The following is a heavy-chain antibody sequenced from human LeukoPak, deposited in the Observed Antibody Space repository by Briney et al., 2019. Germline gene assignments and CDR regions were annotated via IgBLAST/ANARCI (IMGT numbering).Heavy chain of an antibody. CDR3: AKGVKEVDFWSGYYTSWFDP. V-gene: IGHV3-23*01. Sequence: PGGSLRLSCAASGFTFSSYAMSWVRQAPGKGLEWVSAISGSGGSTYYADSVKGRFTISRDNSKNTLYLQMNSLRAEDTAVYYCAKGVKEVDFWSGYYTSWFDPWGQGTLVTVSS. CDR1: GFTFSSYA. CDR2: ISGSGGST. J-gene: IGHJ5*02. D-gene: IGHD3-3*01.